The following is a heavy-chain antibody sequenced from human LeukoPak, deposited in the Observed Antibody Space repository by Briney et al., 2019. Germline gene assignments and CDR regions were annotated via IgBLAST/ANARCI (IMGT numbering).Heavy chain of an antibody. V-gene: IGHV3-7*03. CDR1: AFIFSGHW. CDR2: IKPDESEK. J-gene: IGHJ4*02. D-gene: IGHD3-9*01. Sequence: GGSLRLSCEGSAFIFSGHWMTWVRQAPGKGLEWVANIKPDESEKYYVGSVKGRFTISRDNAKNSLYLQMNSLRAEDTAVYYCAKWGPYDILTGRINWGQGTLVTVSS. CDR3: AKWGPYDILTGRIN.